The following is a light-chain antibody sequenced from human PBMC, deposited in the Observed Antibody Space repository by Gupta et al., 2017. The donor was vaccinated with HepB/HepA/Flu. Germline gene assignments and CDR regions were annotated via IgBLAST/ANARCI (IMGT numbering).Light chain of an antibody. CDR3: QQYNNWPPVT. J-gene: IGKJ1*01. V-gene: IGKV3-15*01. CDR1: QSVSSN. CDR2: GAS. Sequence: EIVMTQSPATLSVSPGERATLSCRASQSVSSNLAWYQQKPGQAPRLLIYGASTRATGVPARFSGSGSGTEFTLTISSLQSEDFAVYYCQQYNNWPPVTFGQGTKVEIK.